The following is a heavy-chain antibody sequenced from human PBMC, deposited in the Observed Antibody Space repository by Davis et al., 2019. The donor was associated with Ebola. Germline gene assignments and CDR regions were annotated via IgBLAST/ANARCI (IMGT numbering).Heavy chain of an antibody. CDR2: IYYSGST. Sequence: SETLSLTCTVSGGSISSYYWSWIRQPPGKGLEWIGYIYYSGSTNYNPSLKSRVTISVDTSKNQFSLKLSSVTAADTAVYYCARDVGWLRLIAFDIWGQGTMVTVSS. CDR1: GGSISSYY. J-gene: IGHJ3*02. V-gene: IGHV4-59*12. CDR3: ARDVGWLRLIAFDI. D-gene: IGHD5-12*01.